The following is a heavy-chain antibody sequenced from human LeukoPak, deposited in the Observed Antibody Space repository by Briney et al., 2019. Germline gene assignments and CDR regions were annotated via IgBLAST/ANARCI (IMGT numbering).Heavy chain of an antibody. V-gene: IGHV3-7*01. CDR1: GFKFGDFW. D-gene: IGHD3-16*01. Sequence: GGSLRLSCAASGFKFGDFWMAWVRQTPGKGLEWVADIKEDGGEKYYVDSVKGRFTISRDNNKNSLYLQMNSLRGDDTAVYFCVRDSRPGGAMGLYHNFDHWGLGTLVTVSS. CDR2: IKEDGGEK. J-gene: IGHJ4*02. CDR3: VRDSRPGGAMGLYHNFDH.